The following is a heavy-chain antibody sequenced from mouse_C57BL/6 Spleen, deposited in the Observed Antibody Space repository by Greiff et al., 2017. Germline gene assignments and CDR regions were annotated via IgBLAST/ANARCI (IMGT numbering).Heavy chain of an antibody. J-gene: IGHJ2*01. CDR3: ARHGYYGNYFDY. D-gene: IGHD1-1*02. V-gene: IGHV1-62-2*01. CDR2: FYPGSGSI. CDR1: GYTFTEYT. Sequence: VQLQQSGAELVKPGASVKLSCKASGYTFTEYTIPWVKQRSGQGLEWIGWFYPGSGSIKYNEKFKDKATLTADKSSRKGYMELSRLTSEDSAVYFCARHGYYGNYFDYWGQGTTLTVSS.